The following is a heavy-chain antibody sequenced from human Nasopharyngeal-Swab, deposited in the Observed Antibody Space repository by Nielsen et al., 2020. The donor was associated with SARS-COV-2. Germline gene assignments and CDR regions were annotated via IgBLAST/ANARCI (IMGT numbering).Heavy chain of an antibody. D-gene: IGHD5-18*01. CDR3: ARAGRGYSYGEIDGFHYMDV. CDR2: IIPILGKS. V-gene: IGHV1-69*04. Sequence: SVKVSCKASGGGFTNYGISWVRQAPGQGLEWIGRIIPILGKSNNARKFQGRVTIIADKSTSTVHMELSSLISDDTAVYYCARAGRGYSYGEIDGFHYMDVWGKGTAVTVSS. J-gene: IGHJ6*03. CDR1: GGGFTNYG.